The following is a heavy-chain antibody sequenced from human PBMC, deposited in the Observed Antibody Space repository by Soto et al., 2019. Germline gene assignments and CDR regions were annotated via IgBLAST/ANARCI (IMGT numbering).Heavy chain of an antibody. Sequence: QVQLVQSGAEVKKPGASVKVSCKASGYTFTSYTISWVRQAPGQGLEWMGWITAYNGTTNYAQKLQGRVTMTTDTSTSTGYMELRSLRAADTAVYYCARDRIPRHVSSGYYGFDPWGQGTLVTVSS. CDR2: ITAYNGTT. J-gene: IGHJ5*02. CDR3: ARDRIPRHVSSGYYGFDP. V-gene: IGHV1-18*01. D-gene: IGHD3-22*01. CDR1: GYTFTSYT.